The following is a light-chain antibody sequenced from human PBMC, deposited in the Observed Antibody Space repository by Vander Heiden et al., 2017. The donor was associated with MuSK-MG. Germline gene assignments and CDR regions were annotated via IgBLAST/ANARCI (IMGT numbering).Light chain of an antibody. V-gene: IGLV3-1*01. CDR3: QAWDSSTAV. Sequence: SYELPQPPSVSVSPGQTASITCSGDKLGDKYACWYQQKPGQSPVLVIYQDSKRPSGIPERFSGSNSGNTATLTIRGTQAMDEADYYCQAWDSSTAVFGGGTKLTVL. CDR2: QDS. CDR1: KLGDKY. J-gene: IGLJ3*02.